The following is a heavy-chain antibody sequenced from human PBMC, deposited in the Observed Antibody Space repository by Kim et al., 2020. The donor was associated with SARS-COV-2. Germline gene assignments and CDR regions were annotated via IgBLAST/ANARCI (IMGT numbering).Heavy chain of an antibody. CDR2: IYSGGSST. V-gene: IGHV3-23*03. CDR3: AKSAIAAAGTVDY. J-gene: IGHJ4*02. D-gene: IGHD6-13*01. CDR1: GFTFSDYA. Sequence: GGSLRLSCAASGFTFSDYAMSWVRQAPGKGLQWVSTIYSGGSSTYYADSVKGRFTISRDNSKNALFLQMDSLRAEDAAVYFCAKSAIAAAGTVDYWGQGTLVTVSS.